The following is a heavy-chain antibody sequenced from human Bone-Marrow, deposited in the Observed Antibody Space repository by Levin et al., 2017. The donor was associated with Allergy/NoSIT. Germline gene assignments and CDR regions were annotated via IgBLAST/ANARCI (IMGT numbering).Heavy chain of an antibody. J-gene: IGHJ4*02. CDR2: INPDGTSA. CDR1: GFTFSSHW. Sequence: PGGSLRLSCAASGFTFSSHWMNWVRQVPGQGLVWVSRINPDGTSASYADSVRGRFTISRDNAKNTLYLQMNSLRAEDTAMYYCAKLGGITVEVDGSDYWGQGTLVTVSS. CDR3: AKLGGITVEVDGSDY. V-gene: IGHV3-74*01. D-gene: IGHD3-22*01.